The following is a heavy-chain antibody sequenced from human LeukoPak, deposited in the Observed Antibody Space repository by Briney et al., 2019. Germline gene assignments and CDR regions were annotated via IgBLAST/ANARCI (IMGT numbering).Heavy chain of an antibody. CDR3: YYMNV. CDR2: MYYSGST. J-gene: IGHJ6*03. D-gene: IGHD3-10*01. CDR1: GGSISSNSYY. Sequence: PSETLSLTCTVSGGSISSNSYYWGWIRQPPGKGLEWIGYMYYSGSTNYNPSLKSRVTISVDTSKNTAAATAAYYWSGTYLYYYYYYMNVWGKGTTVTISS. V-gene: IGHV4-61*05.